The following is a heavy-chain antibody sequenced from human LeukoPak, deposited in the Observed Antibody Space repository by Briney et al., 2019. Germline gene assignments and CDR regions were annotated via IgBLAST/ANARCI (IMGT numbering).Heavy chain of an antibody. CDR1: GGSFSGYY. CDR3: ARGLREDDY. Sequence: PSETLSLTCAVYGGSFSGYYWSWIRQPPGKGLEWIGEINHSGSTTYNPSLKSRVTISVDTSKNQFSLKLSSVTAADTAVYYCARGLREDDYWGQGTLVTVSS. D-gene: IGHD1-26*01. V-gene: IGHV4-34*01. J-gene: IGHJ4*02. CDR2: INHSGST.